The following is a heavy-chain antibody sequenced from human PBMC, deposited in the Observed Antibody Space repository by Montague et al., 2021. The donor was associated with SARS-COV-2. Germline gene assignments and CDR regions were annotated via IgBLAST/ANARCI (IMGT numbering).Heavy chain of an antibody. CDR2: VYCSGYP. D-gene: IGHD3-22*01. Sequence: SETLSLTCTVSGGSISIFYWSWIRQSPGKGLEWIGTVYCSGYPXXXPSXXXRLTISVDTSKNQVSLNLNSVTTADTALYYCARDAPQYSYETSGYFGGIYGIWGRGTFVTVSS. CDR3: ARDAPQYSYETSGYFGGIYGI. V-gene: IGHV4-59*01. J-gene: IGHJ3*02. CDR1: GGSISIFY.